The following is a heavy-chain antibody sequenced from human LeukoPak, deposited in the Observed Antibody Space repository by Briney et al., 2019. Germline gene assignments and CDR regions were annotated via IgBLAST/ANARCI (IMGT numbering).Heavy chain of an antibody. CDR3: AKDRTGIVVVPAGMDY. CDR1: GFTFSSYA. Sequence: GGSLRLSCEASGFTFSSYAMYWVRQAPGKGLEWVAIMSHDGSHKYYADSLKGRFTISRDNSKNTLYLQMNSLGAEDTAVYYCAKDRTGIVVVPAGMDYWGQGTLVTVSS. D-gene: IGHD2-2*01. V-gene: IGHV3-30*18. CDR2: MSHDGSHK. J-gene: IGHJ4*02.